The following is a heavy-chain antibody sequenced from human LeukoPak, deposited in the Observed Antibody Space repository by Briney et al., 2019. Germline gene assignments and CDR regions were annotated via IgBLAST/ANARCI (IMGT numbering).Heavy chain of an antibody. Sequence: PGGSLRLSCAASGFTFSSYSMNWVRQAPGKGLEWVSSIISSSSYIYYVDSVKGRFTISRDNAKNTLYLQMNSLRAEDTAVYYCASFSTQGMVRGVIIPREFDPWGQGTLVTVSS. CDR1: GFTFSSYS. CDR2: IISSSSYI. CDR3: ASFSTQGMVRGVIIPREFDP. J-gene: IGHJ5*02. D-gene: IGHD3-10*01. V-gene: IGHV3-21*01.